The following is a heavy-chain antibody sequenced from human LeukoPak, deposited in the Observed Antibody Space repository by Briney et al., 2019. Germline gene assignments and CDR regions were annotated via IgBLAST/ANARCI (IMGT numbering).Heavy chain of an antibody. CDR2: ISGSGGST. Sequence: PGGSLRLSCAASGFTFSSYAMSWVRQAPGKGLEWVSAISGSGGSTYYADSVKGRFTISRDNSKNTLYLQMNSLRAEDTAVYYCAKTYYYDSSGYYHPGPFDYWGQGTLVTVSS. D-gene: IGHD3-22*01. CDR1: GFTFSSYA. V-gene: IGHV3-23*01. CDR3: AKTYYYDSSGYYHPGPFDY. J-gene: IGHJ4*02.